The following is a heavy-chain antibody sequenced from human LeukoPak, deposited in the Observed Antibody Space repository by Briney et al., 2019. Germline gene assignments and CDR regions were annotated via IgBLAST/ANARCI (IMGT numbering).Heavy chain of an antibody. CDR2: ISSGSRTI. D-gene: IGHD7-27*01. CDR1: GFTFSSYG. V-gene: IGHV3-48*01. J-gene: IGHJ4*02. Sequence: PGGSLRLSCAASGFTFSSYGMNWVRQAPGRGLEWVSYISSGSRTIYYADSVKGRFTISRDNDKNSLYLLMNSLRADDTAVYYCVRESITGDRDFGYWGQGTLITVSS. CDR3: VRESITGDRDFGY.